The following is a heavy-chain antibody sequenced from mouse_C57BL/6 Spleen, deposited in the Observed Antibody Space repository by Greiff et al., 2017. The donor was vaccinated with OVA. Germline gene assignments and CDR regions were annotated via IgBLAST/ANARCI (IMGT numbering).Heavy chain of an antibody. J-gene: IGHJ2*01. V-gene: IGHV1-59*01. CDR3: ARIEYSNYSFDY. Sequence: QVQLQQPGAELVRPGTSVKLSCTASGYTFTSYWMHWVKQRPGQGLEWIGVIDPSGSYTYYNQKFKGKATFTVDTSSSTAYMQLSSLTSEDSAVYYCARIEYSNYSFDYWGQGTTLTVSS. CDR1: GYTFTSYW. D-gene: IGHD2-5*01. CDR2: IDPSGSYT.